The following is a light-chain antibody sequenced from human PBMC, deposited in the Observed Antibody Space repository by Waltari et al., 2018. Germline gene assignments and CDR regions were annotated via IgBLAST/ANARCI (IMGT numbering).Light chain of an antibody. CDR2: EVN. V-gene: IGLV2-23*02. CDR3: CSYAGSGTWV. J-gene: IGLJ3*02. CDR1: SSDAGRYNL. Sequence: QSALTQPASVSGSPGQSITISCSGTSSDAGRYNLASWYEQHPGKAPKLMIYEVNQRPSGVSNRFSGSKSDDTASLTISGLRTEDEADYYCCSYAGSGTWVFGVGTKLTVL.